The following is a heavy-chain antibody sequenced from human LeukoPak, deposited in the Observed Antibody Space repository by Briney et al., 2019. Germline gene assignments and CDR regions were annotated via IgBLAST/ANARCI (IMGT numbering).Heavy chain of an antibody. Sequence: GGSLRLSCVAYGFAFSSYDMSWGRQAPGKGLEWVSAISGTGSTTYYADSVKGRFTISRDNSKNTLYLQMNSLRAEDTAVYYCAKGRIFGVVMGFESWGQGTMVTVSS. V-gene: IGHV3-23*01. D-gene: IGHD3-3*01. CDR2: ISGTGSTT. CDR1: GFAFSSYD. CDR3: AKGRIFGVVMGFES. J-gene: IGHJ5*01.